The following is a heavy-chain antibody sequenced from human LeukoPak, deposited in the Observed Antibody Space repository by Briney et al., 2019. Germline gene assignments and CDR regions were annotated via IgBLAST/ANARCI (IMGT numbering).Heavy chain of an antibody. J-gene: IGHJ5*02. V-gene: IGHV4-59*12. Sequence: SSETLSLTCTVSGGPISSYYWSWIRQPPGKGLEWIGYIYYSGSTNYNPSLKSRVTMSVDTSKNQFSLKLSSVTAADTAVYYCAREYYYDSSGYLNWFDPWGQGTLVTVSS. D-gene: IGHD3-22*01. CDR1: GGPISSYY. CDR2: IYYSGST. CDR3: AREYYYDSSGYLNWFDP.